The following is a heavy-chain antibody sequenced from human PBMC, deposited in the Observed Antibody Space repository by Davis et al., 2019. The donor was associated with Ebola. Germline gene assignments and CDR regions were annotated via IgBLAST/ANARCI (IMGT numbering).Heavy chain of an antibody. CDR1: GFTFSDYY. CDR3: AQGWSRYYFDY. D-gene: IGHD2-15*01. CDR2: IWYDGTNK. V-gene: IGHV3-33*08. J-gene: IGHJ4*02. Sequence: GGSLRLSCAASGFTFSDYYMSWIRQAPGKGLEWVAVIWYDGTNKYYADSVKGRFTISRDNSKNTLFLQMNSLTAEDTAVYYCAQGWSRYYFDYWGQGTLVTVSS.